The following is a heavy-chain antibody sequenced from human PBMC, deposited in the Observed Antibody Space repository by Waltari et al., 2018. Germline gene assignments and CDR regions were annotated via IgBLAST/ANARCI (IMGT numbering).Heavy chain of an antibody. CDR1: GFSLRHYG. J-gene: IGHJ4*02. Sequence: QLQLVESGGGVAQPGKSLSLSCAASGFSLRHYGMHWVRQAPGRGLEWVALLWFEGGDEYYADSVRGRFTISRDNSKNLLYLHMDSLRVDDTAVYYCAKDAFGNTYMDHWGQGTLVTVSS. CDR3: AKDAFGNTYMDH. D-gene: IGHD3-16*01. CDR2: LWFEGGDE. V-gene: IGHV3-30*18.